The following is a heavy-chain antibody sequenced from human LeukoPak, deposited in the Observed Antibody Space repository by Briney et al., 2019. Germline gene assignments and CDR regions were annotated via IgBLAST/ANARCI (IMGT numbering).Heavy chain of an antibody. J-gene: IGHJ6*03. CDR1: GFTFSSYS. V-gene: IGHV3-21*01. CDR2: ISSSSYI. CDR3: ARVGYSSSWYYYYYMDV. Sequence: GGSLRLSCAASGFTFSSYSMNWVRQAPGKGLEWVSSISSSSYIYYADSVKGRFTISRDNAKNSLYLQMNSLRAEDTAVYYCARVGYSSSWYYYYYMDVWGKGTTVTVSS. D-gene: IGHD6-13*01.